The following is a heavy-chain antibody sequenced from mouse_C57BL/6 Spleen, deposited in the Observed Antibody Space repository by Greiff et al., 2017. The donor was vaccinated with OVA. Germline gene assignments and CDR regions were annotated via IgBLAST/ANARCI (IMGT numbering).Heavy chain of an antibody. V-gene: IGHV5-6*01. J-gene: IGHJ2*01. Sequence: EVKLQESGGDLVKPGGSLKLSCAASGFTFSSYGMSWVRQTPDKRLEWVATISSGGSYTYYPDSVKGRFTISRDNAKNTLYLQMSSLKSEDTAMYYCARHGITTVVERYFDYWGQGTTLTVSS. CDR2: ISSGGSYT. CDR1: GFTFSSYG. D-gene: IGHD1-1*01. CDR3: ARHGITTVVERYFDY.